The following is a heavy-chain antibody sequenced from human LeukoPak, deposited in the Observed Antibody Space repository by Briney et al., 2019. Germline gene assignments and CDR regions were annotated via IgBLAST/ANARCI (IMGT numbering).Heavy chain of an antibody. CDR2: IIPIFGTA. CDR3: ARGEGTIYSSSTYFDY. J-gene: IGHJ4*02. CDR1: GGTFTSYA. V-gene: IGHV1-69*01. D-gene: IGHD6-13*01. Sequence: GASVKLSCKASGGTFTSYAISWVRQVPGQGLEWMGGIIPIFGTANYAQKFQGRVTITADESTSTAYMELSSLRSEDTAVYYCARGEGTIYSSSTYFDYWGQGTLVTVSS.